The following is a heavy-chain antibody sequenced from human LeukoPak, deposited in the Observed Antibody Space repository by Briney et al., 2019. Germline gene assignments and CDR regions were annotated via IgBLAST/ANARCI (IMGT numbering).Heavy chain of an antibody. CDR1: GFTFGDYA. J-gene: IGHJ4*02. CDR2: IRSKAYGGTP. D-gene: IGHD3-3*01. CDR3: TRVETYYDFWSGYYDDGNFDY. Sequence: GGSLRLSCTASGFTFGDYAMSWVRQAPGKGLEWGGFIRSKAYGGTPEYAASVKGRFTISRDDSKSIAYLQMNSLKTEDTAVYYCTRVETYYDFWSGYYDDGNFDYWGQGTLVTVSS. V-gene: IGHV3-49*04.